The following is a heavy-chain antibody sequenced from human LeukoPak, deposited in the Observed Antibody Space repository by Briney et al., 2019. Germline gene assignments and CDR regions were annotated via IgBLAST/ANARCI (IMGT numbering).Heavy chain of an antibody. V-gene: IGHV1-8*01. D-gene: IGHD5-12*01. Sequence: ASVKVSCKASGYTFTSYDINWVRQATGQGLEWMGWMNPKSGNTGYAQKFQGRVTMTRNTSISTAYMELSSLRSEDTAVYSCARGRGWGYSGYDGMDVWGKGTTVTVSS. CDR2: MNPKSGNT. CDR3: ARGRGWGYSGYDGMDV. CDR1: GYTFTSYD. J-gene: IGHJ6*04.